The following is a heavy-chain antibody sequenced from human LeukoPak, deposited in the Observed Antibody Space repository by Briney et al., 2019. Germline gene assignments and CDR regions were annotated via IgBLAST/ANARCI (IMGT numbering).Heavy chain of an antibody. CDR1: GFTFSSYS. V-gene: IGHV3-48*02. Sequence: GGSRRLSCAASGFTFSSYSMTWVRQAPGKGLEWVSHISGGSSSVYYADSVKGRFTISRDNAKNSLYLQMNSLRDEDTAVYYCARKYGGYADYWGQGTLVTVSS. D-gene: IGHD5-12*01. CDR3: ARKYGGYADY. J-gene: IGHJ4*02. CDR2: ISGGSSSV.